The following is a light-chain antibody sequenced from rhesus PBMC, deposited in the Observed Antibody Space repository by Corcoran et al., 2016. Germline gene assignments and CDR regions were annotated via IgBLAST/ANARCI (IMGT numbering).Light chain of an antibody. V-gene: IGKV1-74*01. CDR2: KAS. Sequence: DIQMTQSPSSLSASVGDRVTITCRASEHVNNFLNWYQQKPGKSPNPMFYKASTLQSGVPSRFSGSGAGTDYTYTISSLQPANVATYYCQHGFGTPLTFGGGTKVEVK. J-gene: IGKJ4*01. CDR3: QHGFGTPLT. CDR1: EHVNNF.